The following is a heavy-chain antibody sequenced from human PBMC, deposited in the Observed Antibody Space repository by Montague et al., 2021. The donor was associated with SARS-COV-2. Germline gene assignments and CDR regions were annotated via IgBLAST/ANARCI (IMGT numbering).Heavy chain of an antibody. CDR2: IHHSGGT. J-gene: IGHJ5*02. Sequence: SETLSLTCAVYGGSFSNYYWSWIRQPPGEGLQWIGEIHHSGGTNYNPSLKSQVTISVDTSKNQLSPKLSPVTAADTAVYYCTGGRAISTLFVPHQRWFDAWGQGTLVTVSS. CDR3: TGGRAISTLFVPHQRWFDA. CDR1: GGSFSNYY. V-gene: IGHV4-34*01. D-gene: IGHD3-9*01.